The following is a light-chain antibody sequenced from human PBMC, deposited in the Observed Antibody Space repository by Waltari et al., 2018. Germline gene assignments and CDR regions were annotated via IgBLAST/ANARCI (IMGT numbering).Light chain of an antibody. CDR3: SSYTRSSTWV. J-gene: IGLJ3*02. CDR2: DVS. CDR1: SSDVGGYNY. V-gene: IGLV2-14*03. Sequence: QSALTQPASVSGSPGQSITISCTGTSSDVGGYNYVSWYQQHPGKAPNLMIYDVSNRPSAVSDRFSVSKSGNTASLTISGLQAEDEADYYCSSYTRSSTWVFGGGTKLTVL.